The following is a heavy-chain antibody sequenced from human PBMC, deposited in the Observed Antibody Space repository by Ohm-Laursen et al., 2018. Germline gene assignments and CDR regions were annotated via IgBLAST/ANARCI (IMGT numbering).Heavy chain of an antibody. CDR1: GGSISNYY. Sequence: SDTLSLTCPVSGGSISNYYWSWIRQPPGKGLEWIGYISNTGSTNYNPSLKGRVTISVDTSENQFSLKLTSVTATDTAVYYCARRGSGGRSFDHWGQGTLVTVSS. J-gene: IGHJ4*02. CDR3: ARRGSGGRSFDH. D-gene: IGHD2-15*01. CDR2: ISNTGST. V-gene: IGHV4-59*08.